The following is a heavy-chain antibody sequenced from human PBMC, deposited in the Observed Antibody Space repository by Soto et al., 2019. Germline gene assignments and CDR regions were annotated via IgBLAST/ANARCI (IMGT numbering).Heavy chain of an antibody. CDR2: IKRDGSEK. J-gene: IGHJ4*02. Sequence: EVQLVESGGGLVQPGGSLRLSCAASGFTFSDYWMSWVRQAPGKGLECVANIKRDGSEKYYVDPVKGRFTISRDNAKNSLYLQMNSLRAEDTAVYYCATSMGRGGTDYWGQGTLVTVSS. CDR1: GFTFSDYW. V-gene: IGHV3-7*05. D-gene: IGHD3-10*01. CDR3: ATSMGRGGTDY.